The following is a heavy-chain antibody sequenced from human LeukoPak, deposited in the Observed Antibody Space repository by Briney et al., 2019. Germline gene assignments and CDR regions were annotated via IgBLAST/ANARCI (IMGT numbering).Heavy chain of an antibody. CDR2: IIPMFGTA. CDR1: GGTFSSYA. Sequence: SVKVSCKASGGTFSSYAISWVRQAPGQGLEWMGGIIPMFGTANYAEKFQGRVTITADGSTSTAYMELSNLRSEDTAVYYCAREIPSGIYYDSGGYPVVKWGQGTMVTVSS. V-gene: IGHV1-69*13. J-gene: IGHJ3*01. D-gene: IGHD3-22*01. CDR3: AREIPSGIYYDSGGYPVVK.